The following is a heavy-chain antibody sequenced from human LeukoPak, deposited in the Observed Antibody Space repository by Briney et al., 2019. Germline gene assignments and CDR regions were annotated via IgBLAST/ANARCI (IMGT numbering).Heavy chain of an antibody. D-gene: IGHD3-22*01. CDR1: GFTFSSYA. V-gene: IGHV3-30-3*01. CDR2: ISYDGSNK. Sequence: GRSLRLSCAASGFTFSSYAMHWVRQAPGKGLEWVAVISYDGSNKYYADSVKGRFTISRDNSKNTLYLQMNRLRGEDTAVYCCARGGYYDSSGYRRYYFDYWGQGTLVTVSS. J-gene: IGHJ4*02. CDR3: ARGGYYDSSGYRRYYFDY.